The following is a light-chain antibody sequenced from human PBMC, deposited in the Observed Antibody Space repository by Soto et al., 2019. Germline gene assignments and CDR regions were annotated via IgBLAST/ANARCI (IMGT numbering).Light chain of an antibody. CDR3: AAWDDGLNGPV. V-gene: IGLV1-44*01. CDR2: TTN. J-gene: IGLJ3*02. Sequence: QAVVTQAPSTSGTPGQRVTISCSGSNSNIGSSSVNWYRQVPGTAPELLIYTTNDRPSGVPDRFSGSKSGTSASLAISGLQSDDEAMYFCAAWDDGLNGPVFGGGTKLTVL. CDR1: NSNIGSSS.